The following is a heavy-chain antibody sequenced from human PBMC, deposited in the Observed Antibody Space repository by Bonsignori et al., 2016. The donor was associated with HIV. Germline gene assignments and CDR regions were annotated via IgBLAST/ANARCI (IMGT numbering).Heavy chain of an antibody. CDR3: AREGDYYYYMDV. J-gene: IGHJ6*03. V-gene: IGHV3-21*01. Sequence: WIRQPPGKGLEWVSSIGISSTYIYYADSLKGRFTISRDNAKNSLFLQMDSLRVEDTAVYYCAREGDYYYYMDVWGKGTMVTVSS. CDR2: IGISSTYI.